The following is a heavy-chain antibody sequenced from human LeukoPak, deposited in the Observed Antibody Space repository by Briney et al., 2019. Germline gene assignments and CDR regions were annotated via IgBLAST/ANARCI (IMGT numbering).Heavy chain of an antibody. CDR3: AWMYYDFWSGPNFRYNWFDP. Sequence: SETLSLTCTVSGGSISSYYWSWIRQPPGKGLEWIGYIYTSGSTNYNPSLKSRVTISVDTSKNQFSLKLSSVTAADTAVYYCAWMYYDFWSGPNFRYNWFDPWGQGTLVTVSS. CDR2: IYTSGST. CDR1: GGSISSYY. V-gene: IGHV4-4*09. D-gene: IGHD3-3*01. J-gene: IGHJ5*02.